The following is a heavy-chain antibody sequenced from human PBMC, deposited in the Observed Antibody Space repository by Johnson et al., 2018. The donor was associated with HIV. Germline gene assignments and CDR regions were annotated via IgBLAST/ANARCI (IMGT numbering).Heavy chain of an antibody. V-gene: IGHV3-30-3*01. D-gene: IGHD6-13*01. J-gene: IGHJ3*01. CDR1: GFTFSSYA. Sequence: QVQLVESGGGVVQPGRSLRLSCAASGFTFSSYAMHWVRQAPGKGLEWVAVISYDGSNKYYADSVKGRFTISRDNSKNTLYLQMNSLRAEDTAVYYCASWGVGSSWNHDA. CDR3: ASWGVGSSWNHDA. CDR2: ISYDGSNK.